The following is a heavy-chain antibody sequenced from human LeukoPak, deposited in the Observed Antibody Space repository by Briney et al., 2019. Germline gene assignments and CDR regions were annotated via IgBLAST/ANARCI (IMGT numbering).Heavy chain of an antibody. CDR2: IHYSGST. V-gene: IGHV4-39*01. J-gene: IGHJ6*02. CDR3: ARGYWAHGMNV. D-gene: IGHD6-13*01. Sequence: PSETLSLTCTVSGGSISSSSYYWGWIRQPPGKGLEWIGSIHYSGSTYYNPSLKSRVTISVDTSKNQFSLKLSSVTAADTAVYYCARGYWAHGMNVWGPGTTVTVSS. CDR1: GGSISSSSYY.